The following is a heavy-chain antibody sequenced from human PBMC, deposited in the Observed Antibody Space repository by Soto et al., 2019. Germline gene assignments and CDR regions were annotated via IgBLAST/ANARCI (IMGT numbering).Heavy chain of an antibody. D-gene: IGHD1-26*01. J-gene: IGHJ6*02. CDR2: ISYDGSNK. CDR1: GFTFSSYG. Sequence: GGSLRLSCAASGFTFSSYGMHWVRQAPGKGLEGVAVISYDGSNKYYADSVKGRFTSSRDNSKNTLYLQMNSLRAEDTAVYYCAKVPDSGSYYDYYYGMDVWGQGTTVTVSS. V-gene: IGHV3-30*18. CDR3: AKVPDSGSYYDYYYGMDV.